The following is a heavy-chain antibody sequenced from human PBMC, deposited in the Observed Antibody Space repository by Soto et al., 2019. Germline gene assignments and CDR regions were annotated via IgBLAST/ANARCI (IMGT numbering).Heavy chain of an antibody. J-gene: IGHJ6*02. Sequence: ASVKVSCKASGYTFTSYGISWGRQAPGQRLEWMGWISAYNGNTNYAQKLQGRVTMTTDTSTSTAYMELRSLRSDDTAVYYCARDYSNYVDYYYYYGMDVWGQGTTVTVSS. D-gene: IGHD4-4*01. V-gene: IGHV1-18*01. CDR2: ISAYNGNT. CDR3: ARDYSNYVDYYYYYGMDV. CDR1: GYTFTSYG.